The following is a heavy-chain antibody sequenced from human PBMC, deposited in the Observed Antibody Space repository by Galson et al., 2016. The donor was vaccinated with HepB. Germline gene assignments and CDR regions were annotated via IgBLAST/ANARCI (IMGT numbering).Heavy chain of an antibody. CDR2: IIPVFGRV. CDR1: GGTFSNYA. Sequence: SVKVSCKASGGTFSNYAISWVRQAPGQGLEWMGGIIPVFGRVDYAQKFQGRVTITADESTSTAYMELSSLRSEDTAMYYCARVQRSSGWYYFDYGGQGTLVTVSS. J-gene: IGHJ4*02. CDR3: ARVQRSSGWYYFDY. D-gene: IGHD6-19*01. V-gene: IGHV1-69*13.